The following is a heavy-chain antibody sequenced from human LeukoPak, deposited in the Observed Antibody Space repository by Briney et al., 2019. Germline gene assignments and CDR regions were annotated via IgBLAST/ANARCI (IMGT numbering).Heavy chain of an antibody. V-gene: IGHV4-4*07. Sequence: SETLSLTCTVSGGSISTYYWSWIRQPAGKDLEWIGHIYSSGSTNYNPSLKSRVTMSVDTSKNQFSLKLSSVTAADTAVYYCARGFPDSSGWYLGYYYYGMDVWGQGTTVTVSS. D-gene: IGHD6-19*01. CDR2: IYSSGST. CDR1: GGSISTYY. J-gene: IGHJ6*02. CDR3: ARGFPDSSGWYLGYYYYGMDV.